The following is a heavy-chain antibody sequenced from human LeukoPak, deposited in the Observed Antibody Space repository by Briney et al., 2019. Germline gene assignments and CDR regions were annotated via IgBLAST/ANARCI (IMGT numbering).Heavy chain of an antibody. D-gene: IGHD2-21*02. V-gene: IGHV3-30-3*01. CDR3: AREVAHCGGDCYSHFDY. CDR1: GVTLSSYA. J-gene: IGHJ4*02. CDR2: ISYDGSNK. Sequence: GRSLRLSCAASGVTLSSYAMHWVRQAPGKGLEWVAVISYDGSNKYYADSVKRRFTISRDNSKNTLYLQMNSLRAEDTAVYYCAREVAHCGGDCYSHFDYWGQGTLVTVSS.